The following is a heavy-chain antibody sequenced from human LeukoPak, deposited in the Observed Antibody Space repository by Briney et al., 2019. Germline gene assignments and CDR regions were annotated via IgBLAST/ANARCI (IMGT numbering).Heavy chain of an antibody. D-gene: IGHD6-19*01. J-gene: IGHJ1*01. V-gene: IGHV4-59*01. Sequence: PSETLSLTCTLSGGSISSYYWNWIRQPPGKGLEWIGYIYYSGSTNYNPSLKSRVTISVDTSKNQFSLKLSSVTAADTAVYYCARGGWYPESFQHWGQGALVTVFS. CDR3: ARGGWYPESFQH. CDR2: IYYSGST. CDR1: GGSISSYY.